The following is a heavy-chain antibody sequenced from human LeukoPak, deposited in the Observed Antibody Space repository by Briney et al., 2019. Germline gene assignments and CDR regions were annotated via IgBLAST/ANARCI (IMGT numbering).Heavy chain of an antibody. J-gene: IGHJ4*02. D-gene: IGHD6-19*01. Sequence: PSETLSLTCTVSGGSISSSSYYWGWIRQPPGKGLEWIGSIYYSGSTYYNPSLKSRVTISVDTSKNQFSLKLSSVTAADTAVYYCARGNIAVAGFFDYWGQGTLVTVSS. CDR1: GGSISSSSYY. CDR3: ARGNIAVAGFFDY. V-gene: IGHV4-39*07. CDR2: IYYSGST.